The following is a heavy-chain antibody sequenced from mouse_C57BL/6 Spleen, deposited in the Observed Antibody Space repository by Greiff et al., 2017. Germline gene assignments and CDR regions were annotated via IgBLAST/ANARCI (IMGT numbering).Heavy chain of an antibody. CDR3: TTRDLDY. V-gene: IGHV14-4*01. J-gene: IGHJ2*02. Sequence: VQLQQSGAELVRPGASVKLSCTASGYNIKDDYMHWVKQRPEQGLEWIGWIDPENGDTEYDPKFQGKATITADKSSNTAYLQLSSLTSEYTAVYYCTTRDLDYWGQGTSLTVSS. CDR1: GYNIKDDY. CDR2: IDPENGDT.